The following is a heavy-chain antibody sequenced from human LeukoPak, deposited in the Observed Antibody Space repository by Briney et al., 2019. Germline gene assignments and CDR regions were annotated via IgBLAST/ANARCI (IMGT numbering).Heavy chain of an antibody. CDR3: ARDRYSEHSQRYYFDY. Sequence: GASVKVSCKASGYSFNDHYLHWVRQAPGQGLEWMAWINPNSGVTNYAQKLQGRVTMTTDTSTSTAYMELRSLRSDDTAVYYCARDRYSEHSQRYYFDYWGQGTLVTVSS. CDR2: INPNSGVT. J-gene: IGHJ4*02. CDR1: GYSFNDHY. D-gene: IGHD6-13*01. V-gene: IGHV1-2*02.